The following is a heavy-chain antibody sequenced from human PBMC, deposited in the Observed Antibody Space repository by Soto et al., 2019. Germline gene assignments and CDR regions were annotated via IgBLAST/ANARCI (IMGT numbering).Heavy chain of an antibody. D-gene: IGHD4-4*01. Sequence: QVQLVESGGGVVQPGRSLRLSCAASGFTFSSYGMHWVRQAPGKGLEWVAVIWYDGSNKYYADSVKGRFTISRDNSKNTLYLQMNSLIAEDTAVYYCARSAQISTTGRRTGHYGMDVWGQGTTVTVSS. CDR3: ARSAQISTTGRRTGHYGMDV. V-gene: IGHV3-33*01. CDR1: GFTFSSYG. J-gene: IGHJ6*02. CDR2: IWYDGSNK.